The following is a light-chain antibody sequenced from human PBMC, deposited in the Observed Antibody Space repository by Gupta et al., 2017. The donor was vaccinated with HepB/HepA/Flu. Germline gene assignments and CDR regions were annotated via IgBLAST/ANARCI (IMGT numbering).Light chain of an antibody. CDR1: QSVSSY. CDR2: DES. J-gene: IGKJ5*01. Sequence: EIVLTQSPATLSLSPGERATLSCRASQSVSSYLAWYQQKPGQAPRLLIYDESNRATGIPARLSGRGSGTDFTLTITSRETEDFAVYSCKQRSNWPPITLGKGTRLEIK. V-gene: IGKV3-11*01. CDR3: KQRSNWPPIT.